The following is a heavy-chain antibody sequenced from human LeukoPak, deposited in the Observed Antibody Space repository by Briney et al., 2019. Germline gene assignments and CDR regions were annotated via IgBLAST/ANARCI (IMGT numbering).Heavy chain of an antibody. J-gene: IGHJ4*02. CDR2: IKQDGSEK. CDR3: ARDPASPGHYDFWSGYYRGCYFDY. CDR1: GFTFSSYW. Sequence: GGSLRLSCAASGFTFSSYWMSWVRQAPGKGLEWVANIKQDGSEKYYVDSVKGRFTISRDNAKNSLYLQMNSLRAEDTAVYYCARDPASPGHYDFWSGYYRGCYFDYWGQGTLVTVSS. D-gene: IGHD3-3*01. V-gene: IGHV3-7*01.